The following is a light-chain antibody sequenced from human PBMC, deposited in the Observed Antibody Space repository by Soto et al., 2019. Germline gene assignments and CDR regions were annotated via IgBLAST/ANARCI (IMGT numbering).Light chain of an antibody. V-gene: IGLV2-11*01. J-gene: IGLJ1*01. CDR3: CSSAGAYTSL. CDR2: DVA. CDR1: GNEVEAYKY. Sequence: QSVLTKPCRVSFSPGHSLSISWTGTGNEVEAYKYVSWYQQHPGSPPKPMTYDVARCPSGVPDRFSGSKSGNTASLTITGLQSEDEADYFCCSSAGAYTSLFGPWANLPVL.